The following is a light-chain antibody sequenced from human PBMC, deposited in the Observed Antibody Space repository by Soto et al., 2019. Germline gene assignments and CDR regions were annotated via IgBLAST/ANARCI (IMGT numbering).Light chain of an antibody. CDR1: HDISTF. CDR3: QQLYTLPFT. V-gene: IGKV1-9*01. Sequence: IQLTQSPSLLSASIGDRVTITCRARHDISTFLAWYQQKPGKAPKLLIYEASTLQSGVPSRFSGSGSGTEFTLTISGLLPEDFAAYHCQQLYTLPFTFGQGTRLE. CDR2: EAS. J-gene: IGKJ5*01.